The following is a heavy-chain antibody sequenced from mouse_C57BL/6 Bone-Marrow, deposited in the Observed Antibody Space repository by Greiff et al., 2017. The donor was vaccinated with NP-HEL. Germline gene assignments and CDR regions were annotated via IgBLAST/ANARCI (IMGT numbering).Heavy chain of an antibody. CDR1: GFNIKNTY. J-gene: IGHJ2*01. CDR3: ARNYDYDVEVYFDY. Sequence: VQLKESVAELVRPGASVKLSCTASGFNIKNTYMHWVKQRPEQGLEWIGRIDPANGNTKYAPKFQGKATITADTSSNTAYLQLSSLTSEDTAIYYCARNYDYDVEVYFDYWGQGTTLTVSS. D-gene: IGHD2-4*01. CDR2: IDPANGNT. V-gene: IGHV14-3*01.